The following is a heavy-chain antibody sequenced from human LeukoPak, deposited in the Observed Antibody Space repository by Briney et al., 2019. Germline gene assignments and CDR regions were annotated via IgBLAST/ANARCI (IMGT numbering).Heavy chain of an antibody. V-gene: IGHV4-34*01. CDR3: ARSRGDGDYVGGYYYMDV. CDR2: INPSGSA. J-gene: IGHJ6*03. D-gene: IGHD4-17*01. CDR1: GGSFSGFY. Sequence: PSETLSLTCAVYGGSFSGFYWSWVRQTPNKGLEWVGQINPSGSADYTPSLKSRVTIATHTSNKQFSLGLSSVTAADTAMYYCARSRGDGDYVGGYYYMDVWGKGTTVTVSS.